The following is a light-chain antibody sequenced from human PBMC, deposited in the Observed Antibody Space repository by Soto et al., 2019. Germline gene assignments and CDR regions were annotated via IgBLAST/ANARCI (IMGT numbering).Light chain of an antibody. Sequence: QSALTQPASVSGSPGQSITISCTGTSSDVGGYNFVSWYQHHPGKAPKLIIYDVNNRPSGVSNRFSGSKSGNTASLTISGLQAEDEADYYCSSYTPSSTPCVFGTGTKVTVL. J-gene: IGLJ1*01. CDR1: SSDVGGYNF. CDR3: SSYTPSSTPCV. V-gene: IGLV2-14*03. CDR2: DVN.